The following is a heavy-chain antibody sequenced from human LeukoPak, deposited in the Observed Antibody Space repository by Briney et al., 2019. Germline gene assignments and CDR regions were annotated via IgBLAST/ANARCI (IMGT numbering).Heavy chain of an antibody. J-gene: IGHJ6*02. CDR2: ISYDGSNK. CDR3: AKYSSSSNYYYGMDV. CDR1: GFTFSSYS. Sequence: GGSLRLSCAASGFTFSSYSMHWVRQAPGKGLEWVAVISYDGSNKYYADSVKGRFTISRDNSKSTLYLQMISLRTEDTAVYYCAKYSSSSNYYYGMDVWGQGTTVTVSS. V-gene: IGHV3-30*18. D-gene: IGHD6-6*01.